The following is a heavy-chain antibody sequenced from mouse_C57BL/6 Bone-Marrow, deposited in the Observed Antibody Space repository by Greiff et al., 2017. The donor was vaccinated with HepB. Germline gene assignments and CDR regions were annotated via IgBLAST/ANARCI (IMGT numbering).Heavy chain of an antibody. CDR1: GYTFTSYG. J-gene: IGHJ2*01. Sequence: VQLQQSGAELARPGASVKLSCKASGYTFTSYGISWVKQRTGQGLEWIGDIYPGSGSTNYNEKFKSKATLTVDTSSSTAYMQLSSLTSEDSAVYYCARGGDYWGQGTTLTVSS. CDR3: ARGGDY. V-gene: IGHV1-55*01. CDR2: IYPGSGST.